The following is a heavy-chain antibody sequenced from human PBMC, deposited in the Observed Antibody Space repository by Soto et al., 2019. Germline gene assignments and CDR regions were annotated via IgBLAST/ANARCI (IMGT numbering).Heavy chain of an antibody. J-gene: IGHJ4*02. CDR1: SGSISSSNW. D-gene: IGHD3-22*01. Sequence: SETLSLTCAVSSGSISSSNWWSWVRQPPGKGLEWIGEIYHSGSTNYNPSLKSRVTISVDKSKNQFSLKLSSVTAADTAVYYCERVVIDSSGPLFDYWGQGTLVTVSS. CDR3: ERVVIDSSGPLFDY. CDR2: IYHSGST. V-gene: IGHV4-4*02.